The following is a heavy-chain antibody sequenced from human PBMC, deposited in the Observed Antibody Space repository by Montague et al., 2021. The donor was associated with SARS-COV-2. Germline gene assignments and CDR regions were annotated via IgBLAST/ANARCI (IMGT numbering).Heavy chain of an antibody. D-gene: IGHD3-10*01. CDR1: GGYISDYY. CDR3: ARHRGFGDLWTLDY. V-gene: IGHV4-59*08. Sequence: SETLSLTCSVSGGYISDYYWSWIRQSPGKGLEWIGYVYFTGSTDYNPSLKSRVTISVDTSKNQFSLQLASVTAADTAVYYCARHRGFGDLWTLDYWGQGTLVAVSS. CDR2: VYFTGST. J-gene: IGHJ4*02.